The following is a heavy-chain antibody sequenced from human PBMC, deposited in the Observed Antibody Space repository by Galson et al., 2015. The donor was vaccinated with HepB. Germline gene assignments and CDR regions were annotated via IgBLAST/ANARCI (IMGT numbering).Heavy chain of an antibody. CDR1: GFTFDDYA. CDR2: ISWNSGSI. D-gene: IGHD6-6*01. CDR3: AKGGPRIAARPDY. Sequence: SLRLSCAASGFTFDDYAMHWVRQAPGKGLEWVSGISWNSGSIGYADSVKGRFTISRDNAKNSLYLQMNSLRAEDTALYYCAKGGPRIAARPDYWGQGTLVTVSS. V-gene: IGHV3-9*01. J-gene: IGHJ4*02.